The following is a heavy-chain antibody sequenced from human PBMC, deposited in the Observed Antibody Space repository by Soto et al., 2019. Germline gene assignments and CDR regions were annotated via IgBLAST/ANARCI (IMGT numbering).Heavy chain of an antibody. Sequence: PSETLSLTCTVSGGSVSSGSYYWSWIRQPPGKGLEWIGYIYYSGSTNYNPSLKSRVTISVDTSKNQFSLKLSSVTAADTAVYYCARDRGITMIVDTLDYYYYGMDVWGQGTTVTV. CDR1: GGSVSSGSYY. V-gene: IGHV4-61*01. CDR3: ARDRGITMIVDTLDYYYYGMDV. D-gene: IGHD3-22*01. J-gene: IGHJ6*02. CDR2: IYYSGST.